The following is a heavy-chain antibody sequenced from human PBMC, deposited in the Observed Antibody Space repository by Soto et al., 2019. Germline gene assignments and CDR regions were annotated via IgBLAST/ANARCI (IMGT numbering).Heavy chain of an antibody. Sequence: SVKVSCKASGYTLTGNYMHWVRQANGKGLEWMGWINPNSGGTNYAQKFQGWVTMTRDTSISTAYMELSRLRSDDTAVYYFARVRAAAVFYYYYYGMDVWGQGTTVTVSS. J-gene: IGHJ6*02. V-gene: IGHV1-2*04. CDR1: GYTLTGNY. D-gene: IGHD6-13*01. CDR3: ARVRAAAVFYYYYYGMDV. CDR2: INPNSGGT.